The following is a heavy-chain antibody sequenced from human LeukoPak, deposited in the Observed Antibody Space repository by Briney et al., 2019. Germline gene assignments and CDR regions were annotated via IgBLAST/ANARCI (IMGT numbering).Heavy chain of an antibody. CDR3: AKGSVSSNLPIAFDF. J-gene: IGHJ3*01. V-gene: IGHV3-23*01. CDR1: GFTFSSYA. D-gene: IGHD6-13*01. CDR2: ISSSGGST. Sequence: PGGSLRLSCATSGFTFSSYAMSWVRQAPGKGLEWVSAISSSGGSTYYADSVKGRFTISRDNSKNTLYLQMNSLRAEDTAVYYCAKGSVSSNLPIAFDFWGQGTMVTVSS.